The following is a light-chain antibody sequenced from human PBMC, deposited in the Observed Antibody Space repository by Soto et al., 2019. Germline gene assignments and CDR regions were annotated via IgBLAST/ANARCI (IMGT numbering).Light chain of an antibody. CDR3: CSYAGSSTCDV. V-gene: IGLV2-23*01. CDR2: EGS. CDR1: SSDVGSYNL. J-gene: IGLJ1*01. Sequence: QSALTQPASVSGSPGQSVTISCTGTSSDVGSYNLVSWYQQHPGKAPKLMMYEGSKRPSGVSNRFSGSKSGNTASLTISGLQDEDEADDYCCSYAGSSTCDVLGTGTKVTV.